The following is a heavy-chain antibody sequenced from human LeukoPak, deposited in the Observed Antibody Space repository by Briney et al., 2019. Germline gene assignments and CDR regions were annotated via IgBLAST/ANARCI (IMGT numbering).Heavy chain of an antibody. Sequence: GESLKISCKGSGYSFTSYWIGWVRQMPGKGLEWMGIIYPGDSDTRYSPSFQGQVTISADKSISTAYLQWSSLKASDTAMDYCARSGGSTIHWYYYYGMDVWGQGTTVTVSS. D-gene: IGHD5-24*01. CDR1: GYSFTSYW. J-gene: IGHJ6*02. CDR3: ARSGGSTIHWYYYYGMDV. CDR2: IYPGDSDT. V-gene: IGHV5-51*01.